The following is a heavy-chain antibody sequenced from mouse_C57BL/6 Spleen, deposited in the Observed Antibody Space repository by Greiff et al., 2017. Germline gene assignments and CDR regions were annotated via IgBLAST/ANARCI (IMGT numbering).Heavy chain of an antibody. CDR3: ARSRFITSAMDY. J-gene: IGHJ4*01. CDR2: INPNNGGT. D-gene: IGHD1-1*01. Sequence: VQLQQSGPELVKPGASVKISCKASGYTFTDYYMNWVKQSHGKSLEWIGDINPNNGGTSYNQKFKGKATLTVDKSSSTAYMELRSLTSEDSAVYYCARSRFITSAMDYWGQGTSVTVSS. V-gene: IGHV1-26*01. CDR1: GYTFTDYY.